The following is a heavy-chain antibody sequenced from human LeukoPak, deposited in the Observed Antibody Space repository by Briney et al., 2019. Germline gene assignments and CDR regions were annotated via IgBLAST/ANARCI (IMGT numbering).Heavy chain of an antibody. V-gene: IGHV3-23*01. CDR2: ISGSGDRT. Sequence: GGSLRLSCEASGFTFSTSTMHWVRQAPGKGLEWVSLISGSGDRTYYADSVKGRFTISRDNSKNTLYLQMNSLRAEDTAVYYCAKGRRAPLVGTITKSWLDDWGQGTLVTVSS. CDR1: GFTFSTST. CDR3: AKGRRAPLVGTITKSWLDD. D-gene: IGHD1-7*01. J-gene: IGHJ4*02.